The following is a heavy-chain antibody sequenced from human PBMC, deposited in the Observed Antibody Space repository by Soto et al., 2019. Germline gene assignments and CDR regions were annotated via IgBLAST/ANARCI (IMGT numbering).Heavy chain of an antibody. Sequence: PVGSLRLSCETSGLTFSDVWMTWVRQAPGKGLEWVGRIKSKPEDGTIDYAAPVKGRFTISRDDSKKTLYLQMKSLKPDDTGVYYCTTSNLGVDYWGPGTQVTVSS. V-gene: IGHV3-15*01. D-gene: IGHD1-1*01. CDR2: IKSKPEDGTI. CDR3: TTSNLGVDY. J-gene: IGHJ4*02. CDR1: GLTFSDVW.